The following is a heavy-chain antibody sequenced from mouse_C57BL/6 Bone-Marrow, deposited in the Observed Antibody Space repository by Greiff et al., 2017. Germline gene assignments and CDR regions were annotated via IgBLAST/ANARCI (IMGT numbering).Heavy chain of an antibody. D-gene: IGHD2-3*01. CDR2: IYPCDGST. V-gene: IGHV1-85*01. Sequence: VQLQQSGPELVKPGASVKLSCNASGYTFTSYDINWVKQRPGQGLLWIGWIYPCDGSTKYTEKFKGKATLTVDTSSSTAYMELHSLTSEDSAVYFCASRWLLRGYWGQGTTLTVSS. J-gene: IGHJ2*01. CDR1: GYTFTSYD. CDR3: ASRWLLRGY.